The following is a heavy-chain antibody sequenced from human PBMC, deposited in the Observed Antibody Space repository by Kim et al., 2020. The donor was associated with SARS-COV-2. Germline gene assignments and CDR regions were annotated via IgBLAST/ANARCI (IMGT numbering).Heavy chain of an antibody. CDR1: GGSISSGGYS. V-gene: IGHV4-30-2*01. D-gene: IGHD3-10*01. Sequence: SETLSLTCAVSGGSISSGGYSWSWIRQPPGKGLEWIGYIYHSGSTYYNPSLKSRVTISVDRSKNQFSLKLSSVTAADTAVYYCARGRGSGSYTDNSYWYFDLWGRGTLVTVSS. CDR2: IYHSGST. J-gene: IGHJ2*01. CDR3: ARGRGSGSYTDNSYWYFDL.